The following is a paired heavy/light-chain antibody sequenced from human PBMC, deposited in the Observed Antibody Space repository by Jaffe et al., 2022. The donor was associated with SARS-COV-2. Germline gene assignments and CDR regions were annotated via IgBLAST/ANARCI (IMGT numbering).Heavy chain of an antibody. CDR1: GFTFSSYA. CDR3: ANLASYCSSTSCHKKNDY. J-gene: IGHJ4*02. CDR2: ISGSGGST. D-gene: IGHD2-2*02. Sequence: EVQLLESGGGLVQPGGSLRLSCAASGFTFSSYAMSWVRQAPGKGLEWVSAISGSGGSTYYADSVKGRFTISRDNSKNTLYLQMNSLRAEDTAVYYCANLASYCSSTSCHKKNDYWGQGTLVTVSS. V-gene: IGHV3-23*01.
Light chain of an antibody. CDR2: DAS. CDR3: QQRSNWPIT. CDR1: QSVSSY. J-gene: IGKJ5*01. V-gene: IGKV3-11*01. Sequence: EIVLTQSPATLSLSPGERATLSCRASQSVSSYLAWYQQKPGQAPRLLIYDASNRATGIPARFSGSGSGTDFTLTISSLEPEDFAVYYCQQRSNWPITFGQGTRLEIK.